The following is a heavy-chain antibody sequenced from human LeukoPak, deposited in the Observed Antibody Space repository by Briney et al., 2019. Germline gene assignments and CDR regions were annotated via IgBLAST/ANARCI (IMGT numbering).Heavy chain of an antibody. Sequence: SETLSLTCTVSGGSISSYYWSWIRQPPGKGLEWIGYIYYSGSTNYNPSLKSRVTISVDTSKNQFSLKLSSVTAADTAIYYCARLPYPGVYMDVWGKGTTVTVSS. J-gene: IGHJ6*03. V-gene: IGHV4-59*08. CDR2: IYYSGST. D-gene: IGHD2-2*01. CDR1: GGSISSYY. CDR3: ARLPYPGVYMDV.